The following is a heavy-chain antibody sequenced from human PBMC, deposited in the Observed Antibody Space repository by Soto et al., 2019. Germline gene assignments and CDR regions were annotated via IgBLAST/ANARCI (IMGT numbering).Heavy chain of an antibody. Sequence: QVQLVQSGAEVKKPGASVKVSCTASGYTFTSYAIHWVRQAPGQRLKWMGWVNAGNGNTKYSQKLQGRVTITRDTSASTAYMELSSLRSEDTAVYYCARDVGYNWNLIDYWGQGTLVTVSS. J-gene: IGHJ4*02. CDR2: VNAGNGNT. V-gene: IGHV1-3*01. CDR3: ARDVGYNWNLIDY. CDR1: GYTFTSYA. D-gene: IGHD1-20*01.